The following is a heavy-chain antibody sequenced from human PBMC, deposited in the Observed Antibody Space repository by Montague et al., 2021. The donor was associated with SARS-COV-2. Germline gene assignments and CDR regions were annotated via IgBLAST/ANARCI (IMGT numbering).Heavy chain of an antibody. D-gene: IGHD1-26*01. J-gene: IGHJ4*02. CDR1: GDSVSRNSAA. Sequence: CAISGDSVSRNSAAWNWLRQSPSRGLEGLGRTYYRSKWYNDYAVSVKSRITINPDTSKNQMSLQLNAVTPEDTAVYYCARTSASSDYWGQGTLVTVSS. V-gene: IGHV6-1*01. CDR3: ARTSASSDY. CDR2: TYYRSKWYN.